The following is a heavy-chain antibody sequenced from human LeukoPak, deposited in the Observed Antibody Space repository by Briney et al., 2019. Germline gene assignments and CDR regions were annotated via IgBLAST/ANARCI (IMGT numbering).Heavy chain of an antibody. CDR3: ASSVVPAAILWFDP. CDR2: ISSSGGST. Sequence: GGSLRLSCVASGFTFSSYAMSWVRQAPGKGLEWVSGISSSGGSTYYADSVKGRFTISRDNAKNSLYLQMNSLRAEDTAVYYCASSVVPAAILWFDPWGQGTLVTVSS. V-gene: IGHV3-23*01. J-gene: IGHJ5*02. D-gene: IGHD2-2*02. CDR1: GFTFSSYA.